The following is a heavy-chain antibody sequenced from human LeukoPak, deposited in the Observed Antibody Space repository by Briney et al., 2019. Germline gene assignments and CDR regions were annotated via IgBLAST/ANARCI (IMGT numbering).Heavy chain of an antibody. J-gene: IGHJ3*02. D-gene: IGHD3-22*01. V-gene: IGHV3-23*01. CDR3: ANQRTYYYDSSGYAAFDI. CDR2: ISGSGGST. CDR1: GFTFSSYA. Sequence: AGGSLRLSCAASGFTFSSYAMSWVRQAPGKGLEWVSAISGSGGSTYYADSVKGRFTISRGNSKNTLYLQMNSLRAEDTAVYYCANQRTYYYDSSGYAAFDIWGQGTMVTVSS.